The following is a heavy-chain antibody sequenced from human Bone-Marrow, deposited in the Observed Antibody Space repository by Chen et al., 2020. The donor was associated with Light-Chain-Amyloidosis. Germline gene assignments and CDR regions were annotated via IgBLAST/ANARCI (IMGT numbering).Heavy chain of an antibody. CDR2: IRRKSYGGTT. D-gene: IGHD6-13*01. CDR1: GFTFGDYA. Sequence: DVQLVEFGGDFVQPGRSLRLSCTGSGFTFGDYAVSWLRQAPGKGLEWVGFIRRKSYGGTTEYAASVKGRFTISRDDSISTAYLQMNSLRTDDTAVYSCTSGAAADKYYYGLDVWGQGTTVTVSS. V-gene: IGHV3-49*03. CDR3: TSGAAADKYYYGLDV. J-gene: IGHJ6*02.